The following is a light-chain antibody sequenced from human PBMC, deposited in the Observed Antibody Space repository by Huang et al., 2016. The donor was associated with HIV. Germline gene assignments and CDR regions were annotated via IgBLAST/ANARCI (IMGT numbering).Light chain of an antibody. CDR1: QSVSKN. CDR2: DAS. J-gene: IGKJ3*01. Sequence: EIVLTQSPFTLSLSPGERATLSCRASQSVSKNFASYQHKPGHAPRLLLCDASNRSTGIPARVGGSGSRTDFTLTISSLEPEDDAVYYCQQRTTWRPIFTFGPGTRVDI. V-gene: IGKV3-11*01. CDR3: QQRTTWRPIFT.